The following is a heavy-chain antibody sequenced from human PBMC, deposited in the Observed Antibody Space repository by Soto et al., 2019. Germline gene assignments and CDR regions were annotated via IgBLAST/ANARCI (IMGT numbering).Heavy chain of an antibody. CDR1: GFTFRNAW. CDR2: IKREADGGTA. Sequence: EVQLVESGGGLVKPGGSLTLSCTASGFTFRNAWMSWVRQAPGKGLEWVGRIKREADGGTADYAAPVKGRVTISRDDSKNTLFLQMSSLKTEDTAVYFCTTRLYYSDRSGHPRDFDYWGQGTLVTVSS. V-gene: IGHV3-15*01. J-gene: IGHJ4*02. CDR3: TTRLYYSDRSGHPRDFDY. D-gene: IGHD3-22*01.